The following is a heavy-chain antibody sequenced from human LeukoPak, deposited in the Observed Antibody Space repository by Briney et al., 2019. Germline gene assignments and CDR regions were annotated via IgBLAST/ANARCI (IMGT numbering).Heavy chain of an antibody. J-gene: IGHJ4*02. V-gene: IGHV1-2*02. D-gene: IGHD6-6*01. CDR3: ARAAHSIAARPSSFESGINVGYFDY. Sequence: ASVKVSCKASGYTFTGYYMHWVRQAPGQGLEWMGWINPNSGGTNYAQKFQGRVTMTRDMSTSTVYMELSSLRSEDTAVYYCARAAHSIAARPSSFESGINVGYFDYWGQGTLVTVSS. CDR2: INPNSGGT. CDR1: GYTFTGYY.